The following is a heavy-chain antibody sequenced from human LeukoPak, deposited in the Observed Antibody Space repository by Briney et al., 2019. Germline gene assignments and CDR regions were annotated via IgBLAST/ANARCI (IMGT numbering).Heavy chain of an antibody. Sequence: GGSLRLSCAASGFTFSSYAMSWVRQAPGKGLAWVSTISGGSGSTYCADSVKGRFTISRDNSKNTLYLQMNSLRAEDTAVYYCARAASYYDILTGSHDAFDIWGQGTMVTVSS. CDR2: ISGGSGST. CDR1: GFTFSSYA. J-gene: IGHJ3*02. D-gene: IGHD3-9*01. V-gene: IGHV3-23*01. CDR3: ARAASYYDILTGSHDAFDI.